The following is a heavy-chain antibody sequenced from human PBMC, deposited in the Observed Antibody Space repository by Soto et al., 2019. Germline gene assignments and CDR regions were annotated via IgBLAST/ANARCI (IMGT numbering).Heavy chain of an antibody. CDR1: GDTFSSYA. V-gene: IGHV1-69*12. CDR2: IIPIFGTE. J-gene: IGHJ6*02. CDR3: ARYNWNLLYYNGMDV. D-gene: IGHD1-1*01. Sequence: QVQLVQAGAEVKKPGSSVKVSCKASGDTFSSYAISWVRQAPGQGLEWMGGIIPIFGTENYAQKFQGRVTITADESTSTAYMELSSLRSEDTAVYYCARYNWNLLYYNGMDVWGQGTTVTVSS.